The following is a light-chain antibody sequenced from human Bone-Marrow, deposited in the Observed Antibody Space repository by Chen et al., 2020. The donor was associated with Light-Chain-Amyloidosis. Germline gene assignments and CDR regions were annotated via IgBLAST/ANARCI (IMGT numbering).Light chain of an antibody. Sequence: DIVVTQSPVYLPVSPGEPASISCSYSQSLLHSNGDNYLEWYLQKPGQSPQLLIFLGSNRASGVPDRFNGSGSGTDCTLKITTVEAEDVGVYYCLQALQAPLTFGGGTKVDIK. V-gene: IGKV2-28*01. CDR1: QSLLHSNGDNY. CDR2: LGS. J-gene: IGKJ4*01. CDR3: LQALQAPLT.